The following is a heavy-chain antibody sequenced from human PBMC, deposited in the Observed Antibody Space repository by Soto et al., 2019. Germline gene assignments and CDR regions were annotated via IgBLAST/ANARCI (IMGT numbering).Heavy chain of an antibody. J-gene: IGHJ5*02. CDR2: IWFDGSKE. D-gene: IGHD3-16*01. V-gene: IGHV3-33*01. CDR1: GFKFRNYA. CDR3: AAAHSMMRLARFDP. Sequence: QVQLVESGGGVVQPGKSLRLSCAASGFKFRNYAIHWVRQAPGKGLEWLAVIWFDGSKEYYADSVKGRFTISRDNSKNTAFLQMNSRPAADSGAFYCAAAHSMMRLARFDPWGPGTLVTVSS.